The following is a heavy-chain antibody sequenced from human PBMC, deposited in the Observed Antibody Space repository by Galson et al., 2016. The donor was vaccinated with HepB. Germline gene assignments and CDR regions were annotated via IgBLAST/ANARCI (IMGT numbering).Heavy chain of an antibody. J-gene: IGHJ6*02. D-gene: IGHD3-3*01. CDR2: ITSSSSTI. Sequence: SLRLSCAASGFTFSSYSMNWVRQAPGKGLEWLSYITSSSSTIYYADSVKGRFTISRDNAKNSLYLQMNSLRDEDTAVYYCARDQITIFGVIISGYGMDVWGQGTTVTVSS. CDR1: GFTFSSYS. CDR3: ARDQITIFGVIISGYGMDV. V-gene: IGHV3-48*02.